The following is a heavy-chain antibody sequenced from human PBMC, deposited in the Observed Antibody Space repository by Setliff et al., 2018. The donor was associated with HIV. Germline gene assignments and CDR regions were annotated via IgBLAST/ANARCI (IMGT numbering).Heavy chain of an antibody. Sequence: GSLRLSCAASGFTFTNAWMNWIRQAPGKGLEWVGRLKRNSDGGTIDYAAPVKGRFIISRDDSKNTVYLQMNSLQTEDTAVYYCTTEDGTYMYYFDYWGLGTLVTVSS. D-gene: IGHD1-1*01. CDR3: TTEDGTYMYYFDY. CDR2: LKRNSDGGTI. CDR1: GFTFTNAW. V-gene: IGHV3-15*01. J-gene: IGHJ4*02.